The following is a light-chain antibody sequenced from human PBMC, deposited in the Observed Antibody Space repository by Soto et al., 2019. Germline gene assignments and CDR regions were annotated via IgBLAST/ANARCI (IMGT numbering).Light chain of an antibody. Sequence: IQMTQSPSTLSASVGDRVTITCRASQGIGTYLAWYQQKPGKAPNLLIYKASTLESGVPSRFSGSGSGTEFTLTISSLQPDDFATYYCQQYKSYLITFGQGTRLEIK. J-gene: IGKJ5*01. CDR1: QGIGTY. CDR2: KAS. V-gene: IGKV1-5*03. CDR3: QQYKSYLIT.